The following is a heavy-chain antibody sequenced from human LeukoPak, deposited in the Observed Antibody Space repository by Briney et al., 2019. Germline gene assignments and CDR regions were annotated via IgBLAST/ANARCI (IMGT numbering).Heavy chain of an antibody. CDR2: ISYDGSNK. CDR3: ARDRCSSTSCYRPYYYMDV. D-gene: IGHD2-2*02. V-gene: IGHV3-30-3*01. CDR1: GFTFSSYA. Sequence: PGRSLRLSCAASGFTFSSYAMHWVRQAPGKGLEWVAVISYDGSNKYYADSVKGRFTISRDNSKNTLYLQMNSLRAEDTAVYYCARDRCSSTSCYRPYYYMDVWGKGTTVAVSS. J-gene: IGHJ6*03.